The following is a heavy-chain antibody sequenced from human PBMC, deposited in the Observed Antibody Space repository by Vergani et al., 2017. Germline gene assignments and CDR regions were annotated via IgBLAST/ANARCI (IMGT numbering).Heavy chain of an antibody. Sequence: EVQLLESGGGLVQPGGSLRLSCAASGFTFSSYAMSWVRQAPGKGLEWVSSISSSSSYIYYADSVKGRFTISRDNAKNSLYLQMNSLRAEDTAVYYCARDHISGFHDSSGYYVDYWGQGTLVTVSA. J-gene: IGHJ4*02. CDR2: ISSSSSYI. CDR3: ARDHISGFHDSSGYYVDY. CDR1: GFTFSSYA. D-gene: IGHD3-22*01. V-gene: IGHV3-21*01.